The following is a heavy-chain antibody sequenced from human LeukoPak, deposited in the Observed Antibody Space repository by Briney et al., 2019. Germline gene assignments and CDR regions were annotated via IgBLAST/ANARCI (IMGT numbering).Heavy chain of an antibody. D-gene: IGHD3-9*01. J-gene: IGHJ3*02. Sequence: PRASVKVSCKVSGYTLTELSMHWVRQAPGKGLEWMGGFDPEDGETIYAQKFQGRVTMTEDTSTDAAYMELSSLRSEDTAVYYCATDILTGYYIPDAFDIWGQGTMVTVSS. V-gene: IGHV1-24*01. CDR1: GYTLTELS. CDR3: ATDILTGYYIPDAFDI. CDR2: FDPEDGET.